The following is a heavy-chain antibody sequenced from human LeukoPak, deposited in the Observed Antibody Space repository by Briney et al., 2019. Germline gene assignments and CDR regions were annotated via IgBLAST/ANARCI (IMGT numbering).Heavy chain of an antibody. D-gene: IGHD2-2*01. V-gene: IGHV3-49*04. Sequence: EPGGSLRLSCTPSGLSFGDYGMSWVRQAPGKGLEWVSFIQSQNYGEGTMYAASVRGRFTISRDDSRSTAYLQMNSLKTEDTAVYYCTASDHLYCSSSSCHFDYWGQGTLVTVSS. J-gene: IGHJ4*02. CDR2: IQSQNYGEGT. CDR3: TASDHLYCSSSSCHFDY. CDR1: GLSFGDYG.